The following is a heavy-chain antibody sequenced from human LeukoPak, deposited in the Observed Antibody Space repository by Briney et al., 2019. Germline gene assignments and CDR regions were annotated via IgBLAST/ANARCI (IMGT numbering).Heavy chain of an antibody. CDR3: ARDYAFDI. Sequence: PSETLSLTCTVSGDFNSSYYWSWLRQPPGKGLEWIGYIYYIGSTNYNSSLKSRVTISVDTSKNQFSLKLSSVTAADTAVYYYARDYAFDIWGQGTMVTVSS. CDR1: GDFNSSYY. V-gene: IGHV4-59*01. J-gene: IGHJ3*02. CDR2: IYYIGST.